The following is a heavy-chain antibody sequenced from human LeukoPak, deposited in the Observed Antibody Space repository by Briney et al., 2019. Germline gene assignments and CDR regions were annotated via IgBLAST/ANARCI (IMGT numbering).Heavy chain of an antibody. CDR2: IYSGGST. CDR1: GFTVSSNC. CDR3: ARASNGGYFDY. Sequence: PGGSLRLSCAASGFTVSSNCMSWVRQAPGKGLEWVSVIYSGGSTYYADSVKGRFTISRDNSKNTLYLQMNSLRAEDTAVYYCARASNGGYFDYWGQGTLVTVSS. V-gene: IGHV3-53*01. J-gene: IGHJ4*02. D-gene: IGHD3-10*01.